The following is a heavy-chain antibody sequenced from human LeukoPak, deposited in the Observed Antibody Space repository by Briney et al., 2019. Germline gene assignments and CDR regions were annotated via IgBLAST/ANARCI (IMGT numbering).Heavy chain of an antibody. J-gene: IGHJ6*02. CDR2: IYPGDSDT. Sequence: GESLQISCKGSGYSFTSYWIGWVRQMPGKGLEWMGIIYPGDSDTRYSPSFQGQVTISADKSISTAYLQWSSLKASDTAMYYCARNFGEFTRYYYGMDVWGQGTTVTVS. V-gene: IGHV5-51*01. CDR1: GYSFTSYW. CDR3: ARNFGEFTRYYYGMDV. D-gene: IGHD3-10*01.